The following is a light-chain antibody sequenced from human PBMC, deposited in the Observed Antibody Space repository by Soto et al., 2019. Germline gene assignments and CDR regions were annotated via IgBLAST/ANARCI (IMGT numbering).Light chain of an antibody. CDR1: SSDIGAYDY. Sequence: QSALTQPASVSGSPGQSITISCTGTSSDIGAYDYVSWFQQYSGKAPTLIIYEVRFRPSGVSSRFSGSKSGNTASPTISGLQTEDEDYYYCGSYASDTLIFGGGTQLTVL. J-gene: IGLJ2*01. V-gene: IGLV2-14*03. CDR3: GSYASDTLI. CDR2: EVR.